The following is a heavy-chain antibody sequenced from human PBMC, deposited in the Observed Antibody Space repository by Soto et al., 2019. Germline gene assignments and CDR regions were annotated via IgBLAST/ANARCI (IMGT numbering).Heavy chain of an antibody. CDR1: GFMFNNSA. D-gene: IGHD4-17*01. Sequence: GGSLRLSCKASGFMFNNSAMTWVRQAPGQGLQWVASVSDNGGSRGGTYYADSVKGRFTISRDNSKNTLYLQLDSLTGADTALYYCAHPRGYGVFDAVDIWGQGTMVTV. V-gene: IGHV3-23*01. CDR3: AHPRGYGVFDAVDI. CDR2: VSDNGGSRGGT. J-gene: IGHJ3*02.